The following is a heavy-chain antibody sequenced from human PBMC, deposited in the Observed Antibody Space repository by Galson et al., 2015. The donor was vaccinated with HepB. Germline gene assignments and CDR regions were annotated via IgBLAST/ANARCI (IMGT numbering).Heavy chain of an antibody. CDR2: ISSSSSYI. J-gene: IGHJ4*02. V-gene: IGHV3-21*01. Sequence: PRLSCAASGFTFSRYAIDWVRQAPGEGLEWVACISSSSSYIYYADSVKGRFTISRDNAKNSLYLQMNSLRAEDTAVYYCARDPGGEYFDYRGQGTLVTVSS. CDR3: ARDPGGEYFDY. D-gene: IGHD6-25*01. CDR1: GFTFSRYA.